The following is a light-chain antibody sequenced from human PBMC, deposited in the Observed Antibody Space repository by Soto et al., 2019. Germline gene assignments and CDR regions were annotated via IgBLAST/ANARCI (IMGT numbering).Light chain of an antibody. CDR1: QSVSRY. CDR3: QQGSNSRT. CDR2: DAS. Sequence: EIVLTQSPATLSLSLGERATLSCRASQSVSRYLAWYQQKPGQAPRLLIYDASKRATGIPGRFSGSGSGTDFTLTISSLEREDFAVYYCQQGSNSRTFGGGTKVEIK. J-gene: IGKJ4*01. V-gene: IGKV3-11*01.